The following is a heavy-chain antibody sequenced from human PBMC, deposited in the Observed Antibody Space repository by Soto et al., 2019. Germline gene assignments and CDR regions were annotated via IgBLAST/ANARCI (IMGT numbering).Heavy chain of an antibody. CDR1: GYTLTELS. J-gene: IGHJ5*02. CDR3: ATDAAMVAPRGYNWFDP. Sequence: ASVKVSCKVSGYTLTELSMHWVRQAPGKGLEWMGGFDPEDGETIYAQKFQGRVTMTEDTSTDTAYMELSSLRSEDTAVYYCATDAAMVAPRGYNWFDPWGQGTLVTVSS. D-gene: IGHD5-18*01. CDR2: FDPEDGET. V-gene: IGHV1-24*01.